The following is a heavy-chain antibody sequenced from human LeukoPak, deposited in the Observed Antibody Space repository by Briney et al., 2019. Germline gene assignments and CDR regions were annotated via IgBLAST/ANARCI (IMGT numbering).Heavy chain of an antibody. Sequence: ASVTVSCTASGYTFTSYYMHWVRHAPGPGLEWMGIINPSGGSTSYAQKFQGRVTMARDTATSTVYMEVSSLRSEETAVDYCARVGFPNLVFFDYWGQGTLVSVSS. J-gene: IGHJ4*02. CDR2: INPSGGST. V-gene: IGHV1-46*01. CDR3: ARVGFPNLVFFDY. CDR1: GYTFTSYY.